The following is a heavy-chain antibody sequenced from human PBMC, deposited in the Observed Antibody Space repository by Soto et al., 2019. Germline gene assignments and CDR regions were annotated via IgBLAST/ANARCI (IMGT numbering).Heavy chain of an antibody. J-gene: IGHJ5*02. V-gene: IGHV4-59*08. CDR1: GGSISDYY. Sequence: TLSLTCTVSGGSISDYYWSWIRQPPGKGLEWIGYIYYSGRTNYNPSLKSRVTILVDTSKNQLSLKLSSVTAADTAVYYCAQTHYDYIWGSYRPNWFDPWGQGTLVTVSS. CDR2: IYYSGRT. CDR3: AQTHYDYIWGSYRPNWFDP. D-gene: IGHD3-16*02.